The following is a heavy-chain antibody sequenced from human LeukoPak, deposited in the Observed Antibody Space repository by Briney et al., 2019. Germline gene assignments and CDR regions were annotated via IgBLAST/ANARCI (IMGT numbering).Heavy chain of an antibody. D-gene: IGHD2-21*01. Sequence: SETLSLTCTVSGGSISSSSYYWDWIRQPPGKGLEWIGSIYYSGSTYYNPSLKSRVTISVDTSKNQFSLKLSSVTAADTAVYYCARHAIVVVIAISPDAFDIWGQGTMVTVSS. CDR1: GGSISSSSYY. V-gene: IGHV4-39*01. CDR3: ARHAIVVVIAISPDAFDI. J-gene: IGHJ3*02. CDR2: IYYSGST.